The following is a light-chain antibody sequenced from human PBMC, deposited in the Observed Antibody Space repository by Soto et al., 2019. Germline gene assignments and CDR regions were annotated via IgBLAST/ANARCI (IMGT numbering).Light chain of an antibody. CDR3: QQYYSSPHT. CDR2: WAS. V-gene: IGKV4-1*01. CDR1: QSLFYNSNNKDY. Sequence: DIEMTQSPDSLAVSLGERATINCKSRQSLFYNSNNKDYLAWYQQKPGQPPKLLFYWASTRESGVPDRFSGSGSGTDFTLTISSLQAEDVAVYYCQQYYSSPHTFGGGTKVEIK. J-gene: IGKJ4*01.